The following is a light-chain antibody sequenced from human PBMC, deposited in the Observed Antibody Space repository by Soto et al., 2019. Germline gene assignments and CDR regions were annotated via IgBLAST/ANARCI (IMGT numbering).Light chain of an antibody. Sequence: QSALTQPPSASGSPGQSVTISCTGTSSDVGGYNYVSWYQQHPGKAPKLMISEVSKRPSGVPDRFSGSKSGNTASLTVSGLKAGDEADYYCSSFAGNNNLVFGGGTKLTVL. J-gene: IGLJ2*01. CDR3: SSFAGNNNLV. CDR2: EVS. V-gene: IGLV2-8*01. CDR1: SSDVGGYNY.